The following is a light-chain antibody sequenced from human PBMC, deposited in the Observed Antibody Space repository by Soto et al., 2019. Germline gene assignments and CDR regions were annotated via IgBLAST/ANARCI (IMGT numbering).Light chain of an antibody. Sequence: EIGLTQSPASLSLSPGEIATLPCSASQSVSSHLAWFQQRPGQAPRLLIYGASNRATGTPARFGGSGSGTNFTLTISSLEPEDFAVYYCQQRSNWPPVLTFGGGTKV. J-gene: IGKJ4*01. V-gene: IGKV3-11*01. CDR2: GAS. CDR1: QSVSSH. CDR3: QQRSNWPPVLT.